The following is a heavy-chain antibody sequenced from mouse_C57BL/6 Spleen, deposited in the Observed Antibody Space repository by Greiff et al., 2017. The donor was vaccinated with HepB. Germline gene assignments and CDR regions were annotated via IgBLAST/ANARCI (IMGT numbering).Heavy chain of an antibody. V-gene: IGHV1-81*01. CDR1: GYTFTSYG. CDR2: IYPRSGNT. D-gene: IGHD2-3*01. CDR3: ARGGDGYIPWFAY. Sequence: QVQLQQSGAELARPGASVKLSCKASGYTFTSYGISWVKQRTGQGLEWIGEIYPRSGNTYYNEKFKGKATLTADKSSSTAYMELRSLTSEDSAVYFCARGGDGYIPWFAYWGQGTLVTVSA. J-gene: IGHJ3*01.